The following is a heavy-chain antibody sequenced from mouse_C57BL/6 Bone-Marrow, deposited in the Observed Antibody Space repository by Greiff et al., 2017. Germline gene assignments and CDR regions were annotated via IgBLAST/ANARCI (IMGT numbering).Heavy chain of an antibody. J-gene: IGHJ3*01. CDR1: GYTFTSYW. Sequence: QVHVKQPGAELVMPGASVKLSCKASGYTFTSYWMHWVKQRPGQGLEWIGEIDPSDSYTNYNQKFKGKSTLTVDKSSSTAYMQLSSLTSEDSAVYYCARETRWFGWFAYWGQGTLVTVSA. CDR3: ARETRWFGWFAY. V-gene: IGHV1-69*01. D-gene: IGHD2-3*01. CDR2: IDPSDSYT.